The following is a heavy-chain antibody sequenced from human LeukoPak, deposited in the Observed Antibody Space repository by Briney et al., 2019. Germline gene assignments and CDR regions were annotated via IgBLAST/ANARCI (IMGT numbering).Heavy chain of an antibody. CDR2: FDPEDGET. CDR3: AYSSGWYEGIDY. J-gene: IGHJ4*02. V-gene: IGHV1-24*01. CDR1: GYTLTELS. D-gene: IGHD6-19*01. Sequence: ASVKVSCKVSGYTLTELSMHWVRQAPGKGLEWMGGFDPEDGETIYAQKFQGRVTMTEDTSTDTAYMELNSLRSEDTAVYYCAYSSGWYEGIDYWGQGTLVTVSS.